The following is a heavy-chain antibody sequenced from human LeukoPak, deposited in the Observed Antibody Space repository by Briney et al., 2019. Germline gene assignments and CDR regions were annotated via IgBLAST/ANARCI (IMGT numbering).Heavy chain of an antibody. CDR1: GYTFTGYY. Sequence: ASVKVSCKASGYTFTGYYMHWVRQAPGQGLEWMGWINPNSGGTNYAQKFQGRVAMTRDTSISTAYMELSRLRSDDTAVYYCARGGMITFGAINWFDPWGQGTQVTVSS. CDR3: ARGGMITFGAINWFDP. J-gene: IGHJ5*02. D-gene: IGHD3-16*01. V-gene: IGHV1-2*02. CDR2: INPNSGGT.